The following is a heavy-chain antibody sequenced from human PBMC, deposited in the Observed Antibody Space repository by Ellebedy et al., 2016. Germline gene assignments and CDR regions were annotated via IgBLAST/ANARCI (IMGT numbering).Heavy chain of an antibody. CDR3: AREWDYGDYVTGYFDL. CDR2: IIPIFGTA. V-gene: IGHV1-69*13. D-gene: IGHD4-17*01. J-gene: IGHJ2*01. CDR1: GCTFSSYA. Sequence: SVKVSXXASGCTFSSYAISWVRQAPGQGLEWMGGIIPIFGTANYAQKFQGRVTITADESTSTAYMELSSLRSEDTAVYYCAREWDYGDYVTGYFDLWGRGTLVTVSS.